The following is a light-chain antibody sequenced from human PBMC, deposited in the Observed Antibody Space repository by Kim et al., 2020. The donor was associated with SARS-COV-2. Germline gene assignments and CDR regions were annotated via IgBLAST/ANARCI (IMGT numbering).Light chain of an antibody. CDR3: QQRSNWPPT. J-gene: IGKJ1*01. Sequence: EIVLTQSPATLSLSPGVRATLSCRASQSISSYLAWYQQKPGQAPRLLIYDASNRATGIPAKFSGSGSGTDYTLTISSLEPEDFALYYCQQRSNWPPTFGQGTKVDIK. V-gene: IGKV3-11*01. CDR2: DAS. CDR1: QSISSY.